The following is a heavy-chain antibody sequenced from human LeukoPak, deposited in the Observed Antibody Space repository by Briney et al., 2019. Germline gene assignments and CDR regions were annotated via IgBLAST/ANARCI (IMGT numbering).Heavy chain of an antibody. Sequence: SVKVSCKASGGTFSSYAINWVRQAPGQGLEWMGRIIPIFGTANYAQKFQGRVTITTDESTSTAYMELSSLRSDDTAVYYCATLYGDHPYFDFWGQGTLVTVSS. CDR2: IIPIFGTA. CDR1: GGTFSSYA. J-gene: IGHJ4*02. CDR3: ATLYGDHPYFDF. D-gene: IGHD4-17*01. V-gene: IGHV1-69*05.